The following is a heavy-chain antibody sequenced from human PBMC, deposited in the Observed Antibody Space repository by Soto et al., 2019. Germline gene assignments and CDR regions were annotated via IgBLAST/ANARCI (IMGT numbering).Heavy chain of an antibody. CDR3: AKDRLAAVHPAPTYYYYGMDV. CDR2: ISWDGGST. V-gene: IGHV3-43*01. D-gene: IGHD6-13*01. CDR1: GFTFDDYT. Sequence: RRLSCAASGFTFDDYTMHWVRQAPGKGLEWVSLISWDGGSTYYADSVKGRFTISRDNSKNSLYLQMSSLRTEDTALYYCAKDRLAAVHPAPTYYYYGMDVWGQGTTVTVSS. J-gene: IGHJ6*02.